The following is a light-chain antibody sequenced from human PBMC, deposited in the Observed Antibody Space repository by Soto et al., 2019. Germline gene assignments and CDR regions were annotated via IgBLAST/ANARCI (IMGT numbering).Light chain of an antibody. J-gene: IGKJ5*01. CDR1: QGISSY. V-gene: IGKV1-9*01. Sequence: DILLTQSPSFLSASVGDRVTITCRASQGISSYLAWYQQKPGKAPKLLIYAASTLQSGVPSRFSGSGSGTEFPLTISSLQPEDSASYCRQRLNRYPTFGQGTRLEIK. CDR2: AAS. CDR3: QRLNRYPT.